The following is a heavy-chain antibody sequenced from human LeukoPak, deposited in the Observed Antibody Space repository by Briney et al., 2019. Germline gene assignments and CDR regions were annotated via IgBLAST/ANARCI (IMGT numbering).Heavy chain of an antibody. J-gene: IGHJ3*02. D-gene: IGHD6-19*01. Sequence: SETLSLTCAVYGGSFSGYYWSWIRQPPGKGLEWIGEINHSGSTNYNPSLKSRVTISVDTSKNQFSLKLSSVTAADTAVYYCARGKTVAGNAFDIWGQGTMVTVSS. V-gene: IGHV4-34*01. CDR3: ARGKTVAGNAFDI. CDR2: INHSGST. CDR1: GGSFSGYY.